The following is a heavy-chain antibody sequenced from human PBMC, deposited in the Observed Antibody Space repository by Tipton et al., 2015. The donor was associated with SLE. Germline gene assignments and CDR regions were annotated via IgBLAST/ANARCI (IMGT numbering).Heavy chain of an antibody. CDR1: DGSISTTNYY. CDR3: ARRHYSGPFDS. CDR2: IFYTGST. D-gene: IGHD5-12*01. V-gene: IGHV4-39*07. Sequence: TLSLTCSVSDGSISTTNYYWGWLRQLPGKGLEWIGSIFYTGSTYYNPSLNSRVSFSIDTSENHFSLRLNSVTAADTAVYYCARRHYSGPFDSWGQGALVTVSS. J-gene: IGHJ4*02.